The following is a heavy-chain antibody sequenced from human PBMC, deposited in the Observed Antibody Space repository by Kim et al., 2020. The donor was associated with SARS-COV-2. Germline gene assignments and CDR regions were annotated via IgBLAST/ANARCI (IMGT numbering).Heavy chain of an antibody. CDR2: ISYDGSNK. CDR1: GFTFSSYG. Sequence: GGSLRLSCAASGFTFSSYGMHWVRQAPGKGLEWVAVISYDGSNKYYADSVKGRFTISRDNSKNTLYLQINSLRAEDTAVYYCAKVYSGVYDSSGYYYRRAFDIWGQGTMVTVSS. CDR3: AKVYSGVYDSSGYYYRRAFDI. J-gene: IGHJ3*02. V-gene: IGHV3-30*18. D-gene: IGHD3-22*01.